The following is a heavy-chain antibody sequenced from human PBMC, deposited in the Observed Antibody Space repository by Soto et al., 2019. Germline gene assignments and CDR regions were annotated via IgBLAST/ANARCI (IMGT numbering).Heavy chain of an antibody. Sequence: ASVKVSCKASGYTFTSYAMHWVRQAPGQRLEWMGWINAGNGNTKYSQKFQGRVTITRDTSASTAYMELSSLRSEDTAVYYCAREVRIGYCSSTSCYSWEDYYYGMDVWGQ. V-gene: IGHV1-3*01. J-gene: IGHJ6*02. CDR3: AREVRIGYCSSTSCYSWEDYYYGMDV. CDR2: INAGNGNT. D-gene: IGHD2-2*01. CDR1: GYTFTSYA.